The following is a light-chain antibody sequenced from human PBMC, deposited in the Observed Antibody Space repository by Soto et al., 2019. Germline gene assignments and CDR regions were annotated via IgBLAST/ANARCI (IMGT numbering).Light chain of an antibody. CDR2: MGF. CDR3: MQSLQIPPT. V-gene: IGKV2-28*01. CDR1: QSLLHSNGYNY. Sequence: DIVMTQSPLSLSVTPGEPASISCRSSQSLLHSNGYNYLDWYMQKPGQSPRLLVYMGFNRASAVPGRFSGSGSGTEITLKISRVEAEDVGIYYCMQSLQIPPTFGQGTKVEIK. J-gene: IGKJ1*01.